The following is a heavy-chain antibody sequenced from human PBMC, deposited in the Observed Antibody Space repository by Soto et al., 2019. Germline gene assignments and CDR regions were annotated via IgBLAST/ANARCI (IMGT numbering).Heavy chain of an antibody. V-gene: IGHV4-61*01. J-gene: IGHJ4*02. CDR2: IYYSGST. Sequence: PSETLSLTCTVSGGSVSSATYYWSWIRQPPGKGLEWIAYIYYSGSTNYNPSLKSRVTISVDTSKNQFSLKLNSMTAADTAVYYCARHNYGSGSTYFDYWGQGTLVTVSS. CDR3: ARHNYGSGSTYFDY. CDR1: GGSVSSATYY. D-gene: IGHD3-10*01.